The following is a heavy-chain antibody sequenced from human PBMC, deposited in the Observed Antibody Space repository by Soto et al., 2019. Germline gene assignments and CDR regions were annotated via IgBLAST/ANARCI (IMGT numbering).Heavy chain of an antibody. CDR1: EFTFSSYW. V-gene: IGHV3-7*01. D-gene: IGHD1-26*01. CDR3: ARVEEGAAEEAAFDI. CDR2: IKQDGSEK. J-gene: IGHJ3*02. Sequence: GGSLRLSCAASEFTFSSYWMSWVRQAPGKGLEWVANIKQDGSEKYYVDSVKGRFTISRDNAKNSLYLQMNSLRAEDTAVYCCARVEEGAAEEAAFDIWGQGTMVTVSS.